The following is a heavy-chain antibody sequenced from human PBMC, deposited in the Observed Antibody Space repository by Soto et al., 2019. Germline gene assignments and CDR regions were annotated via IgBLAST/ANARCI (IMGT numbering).Heavy chain of an antibody. CDR2: IFYTYSGST. CDR1: GASITSGHYY. D-gene: IGHD3-3*01. V-gene: IGHV4-31*03. Sequence: PSETLSLTCTVSGASITSGHYYWSWVRHHPGKGLEWIGNIFYTYSGSTLYNPSLKSRVTISVDTSKNQFSLKLSSATAADTAVYYCARVFKQFTIFGVVIVGILDYWGQGTLVTISS. CDR3: ARVFKQFTIFGVVIVGILDY. J-gene: IGHJ4*02.